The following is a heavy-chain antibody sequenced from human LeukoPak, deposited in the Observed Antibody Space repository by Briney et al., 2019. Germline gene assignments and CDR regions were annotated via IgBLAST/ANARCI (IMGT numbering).Heavy chain of an antibody. CDR1: GFTFSDYY. V-gene: IGHV3-11*04. Sequence: PGGSLRLSCAASGFTFSDYYMSWIRQAPAKGREWVSYISSSGSTIYYADSVKGRFTISRDNAKNSLYLQMNSLRAEDTAVYYCAIGGDYYGSGSYYNEVYYFDYWGQGTLVTVSS. D-gene: IGHD3-10*01. J-gene: IGHJ4*02. CDR2: ISSSGSTI. CDR3: AIGGDYYGSGSYYNEVYYFDY.